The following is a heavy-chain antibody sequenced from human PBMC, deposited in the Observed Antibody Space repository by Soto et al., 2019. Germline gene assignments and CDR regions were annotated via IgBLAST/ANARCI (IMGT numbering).Heavy chain of an antibody. D-gene: IGHD1-7*01. CDR1: GGSITSYR. Sequence: QVQLQESGPGLVRPLETLSLTCKVSGGSITSYRWSWIRQSAGKGLEWIGRINTSGNTNYNPSLKSRVTVSIDTSQNQFFLTVTSVTAADSAVYYCARESGDNWDYEAYWGQGTPVTVSS. J-gene: IGHJ4*02. CDR3: ARESGDNWDYEAY. V-gene: IGHV4-4*07. CDR2: INTSGNT.